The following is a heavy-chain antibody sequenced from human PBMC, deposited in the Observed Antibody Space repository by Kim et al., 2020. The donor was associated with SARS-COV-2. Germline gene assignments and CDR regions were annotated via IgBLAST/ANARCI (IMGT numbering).Heavy chain of an antibody. D-gene: IGHD2-2*01. J-gene: IGHJ5*02. Sequence: GGSLRLSCAASGFTFSSYGMHWVRQAPGKGLEWVAVISYDGSNKYYADSVKGRFTISRDNSKNTLYLQMNSLRAEDTAVYYCAKDRRRYCSSTSCYENWFDPCGQGTLVTVSA. CDR2: ISYDGSNK. CDR1: GFTFSSYG. V-gene: IGHV3-30*18. CDR3: AKDRRRYCSSTSCYENWFDP.